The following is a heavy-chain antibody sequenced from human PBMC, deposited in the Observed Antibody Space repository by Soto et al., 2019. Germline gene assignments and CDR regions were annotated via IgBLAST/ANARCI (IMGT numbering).Heavy chain of an antibody. Sequence: QVQLVQSGAEVKKPGASVKVSCKASGYTFRSYDINWVRQATGQGLEWMGWMNPNSGNTAYAQKFQGRVTMTRNTPRTTAYMALSSLRSEDTAVYSCAREPNWIYPWGQGTLVTVSS. CDR2: MNPNSGNT. CDR3: AREPNWIYP. V-gene: IGHV1-8*01. CDR1: GYTFRSYD. J-gene: IGHJ5*02.